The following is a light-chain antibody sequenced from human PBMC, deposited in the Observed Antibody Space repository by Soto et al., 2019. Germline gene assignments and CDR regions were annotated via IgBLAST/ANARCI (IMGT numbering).Light chain of an antibody. CDR1: QNIDIY. J-gene: IGKJ1*01. CDR3: QQSRTTPWT. V-gene: IGKV1-39*01. Sequence: DIQMTQSPASLSASIGDTVTIACRASQNIDIYLNWYQHKPGTVPKLLIYAASGLQTGVPSRFSGSGSGTDCSLTISSLQPEYFATYYCQQSRTTPWTFGKRTKVDIK. CDR2: AAS.